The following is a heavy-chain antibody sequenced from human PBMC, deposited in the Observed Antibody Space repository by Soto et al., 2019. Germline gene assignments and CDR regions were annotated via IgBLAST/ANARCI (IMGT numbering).Heavy chain of an antibody. CDR3: ARGLAYCGGDCYSHFDY. Sequence: PGGSLRLSCAASGFTFSRVWMSWVRQAPGKGLEWVAVISYDGSNKYYADSVKGRFTISRDNSKNTLYLQMNSLRAEDTAVYYCARGLAYCGGDCYSHFDYWGQGTLVTVSS. CDR2: ISYDGSNK. CDR1: GFTFSRVW. J-gene: IGHJ4*02. D-gene: IGHD2-21*02. V-gene: IGHV3-30-3*01.